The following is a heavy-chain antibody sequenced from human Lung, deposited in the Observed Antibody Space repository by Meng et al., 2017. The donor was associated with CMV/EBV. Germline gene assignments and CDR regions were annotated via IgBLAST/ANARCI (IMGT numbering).Heavy chain of an antibody. CDR3: ASPASYCSNMSCPPRV. D-gene: IGHD2-2*01. J-gene: IGHJ6*02. CDR1: YRFPTYW. V-gene: IGHV5-51*01. Sequence: YRFPTYWLGCVRQMPGKGLEWMGLINPRDSDTRYGPSFQGQVTISADKSINTAYLQWSSLKASDTAIYFCASPASYCSNMSCPPRVWGQGTTVTVSS. CDR2: INPRDSDT.